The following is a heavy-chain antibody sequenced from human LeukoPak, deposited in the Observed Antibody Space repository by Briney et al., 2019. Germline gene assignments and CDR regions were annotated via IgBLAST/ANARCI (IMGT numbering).Heavy chain of an antibody. CDR2: IYTTGST. Sequence: SETLSLTCTVSGASISSYYWSWIRQPAGKGLGWVGRIYTTGSTNYNPSLKSRVTMSIDTSKDQFSLNLSSVTAADTAVYYCARGESAVAGDAFDIWGQGTMVTVSS. J-gene: IGHJ3*02. CDR3: ARGESAVAGDAFDI. D-gene: IGHD6-19*01. CDR1: GASISSYY. V-gene: IGHV4-4*07.